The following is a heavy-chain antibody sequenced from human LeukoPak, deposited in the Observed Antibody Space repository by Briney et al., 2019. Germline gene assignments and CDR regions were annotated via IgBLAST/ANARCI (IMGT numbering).Heavy chain of an antibody. Sequence: GGSLRLSCAASGFTFSAYWMTWVRQAPGKGLEWVANIKLDESEEYYVDSVKGRFTISRDNAKNSLYLQMNSLRAEDTAVCYCARISSSWYVFDYWGQGTLVTV. CDR2: IKLDESEE. CDR3: ARISSSWYVFDY. CDR1: GFTFSAYW. V-gene: IGHV3-7*01. D-gene: IGHD6-13*01. J-gene: IGHJ4*02.